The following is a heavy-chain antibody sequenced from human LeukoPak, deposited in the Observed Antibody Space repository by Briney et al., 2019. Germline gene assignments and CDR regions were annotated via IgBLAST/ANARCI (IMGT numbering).Heavy chain of an antibody. V-gene: IGHV4-39*01. J-gene: IGHJ3*02. CDR3: ARRFKPSRNDAFDI. D-gene: IGHD1-14*01. Sequence: SETLSLTCTVSGGSINISSYYCGWIRQPPGKGLEWIGTSYYSGSTYYNPSLKSRVTISVYTSKNQFAQKLSAVTASDTAVYYCARRFKPSRNDAFDIWGQGTMATVSS. CDR1: GGSINISSYY. CDR2: SYYSGST.